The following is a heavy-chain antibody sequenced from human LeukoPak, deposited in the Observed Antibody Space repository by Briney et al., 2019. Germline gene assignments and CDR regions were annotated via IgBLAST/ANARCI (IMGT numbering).Heavy chain of an antibody. CDR2: INPSGGST. CDR3: ASTYYYDSSGYLRDAFDI. J-gene: IGHJ3*02. V-gene: IGHV1-46*01. CDR1: GYTFTSYY. D-gene: IGHD3-22*01. Sequence: ASVKVSCKASGYTFTSYYMHWVRQAPGQGLEWMGIINPSGGSTSYAQKFQGRVTMTRNTSISTAYMELSSLRSEDTAVYYCASTYYYDSSGYLRDAFDIWGQGTMVTVSS.